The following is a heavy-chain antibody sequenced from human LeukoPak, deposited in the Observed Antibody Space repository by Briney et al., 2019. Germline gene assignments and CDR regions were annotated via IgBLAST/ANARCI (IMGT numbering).Heavy chain of an antibody. J-gene: IGHJ4*02. CDR2: INHNAEMI. CDR3: ARDHDWAFDL. Sequence: GGSLRLSCEASGFPFGSYVMSWVRQAPGKGLEWIAYINHNAEMIFYPDFVKGRFTIFRVNAKSSLYLQMNALRYEDTAIYYCARDHDWAFDLWGQGTLVTVSS. V-gene: IGHV3-48*02. CDR1: GFPFGSYV. D-gene: IGHD3-9*01.